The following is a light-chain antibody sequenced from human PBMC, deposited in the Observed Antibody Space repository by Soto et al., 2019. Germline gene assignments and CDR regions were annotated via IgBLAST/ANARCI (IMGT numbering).Light chain of an antibody. J-gene: IGKJ4*01. CDR2: GAS. Sequence: EIVLTQSPATLSVSPGERATLSCRASQSVITNLAWYQQKPGKSPRVLIYGASTRATGVPGRFRGSGSGTDFTLTISRLEPEDFAVYYCQQFSSYPLTFGGGTKVDIK. CDR1: QSVITN. CDR3: QQFSSYPLT. V-gene: IGKV3-15*01.